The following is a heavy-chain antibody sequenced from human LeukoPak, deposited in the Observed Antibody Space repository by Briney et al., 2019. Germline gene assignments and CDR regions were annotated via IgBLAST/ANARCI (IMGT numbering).Heavy chain of an antibody. CDR3: ARHDYGGNSGDY. D-gene: IGHD4-23*01. Sequence: GGSLRLSRAASGFTFSSYGMNWVRQAPGKGLEWVSYIGTSSSTIYYADSVGGRFTVSRDNAKNSLYLQMNSLTDEDTAVYYCARHDYGGNSGDYWGQGTLVTVSS. J-gene: IGHJ4*02. CDR2: IGTSSSTI. CDR1: GFTFSSYG. V-gene: IGHV3-48*02.